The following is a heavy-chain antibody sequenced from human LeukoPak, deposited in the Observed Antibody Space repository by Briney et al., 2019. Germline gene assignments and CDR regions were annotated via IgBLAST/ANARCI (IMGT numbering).Heavy chain of an antibody. J-gene: IGHJ4*02. CDR3: AKRGVVIRVFLVGFHKEAYYFDS. CDR2: LSGSGGGT. V-gene: IGHV3-23*01. CDR1: GITLSNYG. Sequence: GGSLRLSCAASGITLSNYGMSWVRQAPGKGLEWVAGLSGSGGGTNYADSVQGRFTISRDNPKNTLYLQMNSLRAEDTAVYFCAKRGVVIRVFLVGFHKEAYYFDSWGQGALVTVSS. D-gene: IGHD3-10*01.